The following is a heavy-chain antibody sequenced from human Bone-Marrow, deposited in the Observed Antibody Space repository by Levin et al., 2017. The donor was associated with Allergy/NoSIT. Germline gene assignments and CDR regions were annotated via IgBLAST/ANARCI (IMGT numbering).Heavy chain of an antibody. D-gene: IGHD6-13*01. CDR1: GDIFSNYW. V-gene: IGHV5-51*01. CDR2: IYPDDSDT. J-gene: IGHJ3*01. Sequence: GESLKISCKGSGDIFSNYWVAWVRQMPGKGLEWMGIIYPDDSDTRYSPSFQGQVTISVDKSISTAYLQWNSLKASDTAMYYCARQAAGPDPFDVWGQGTMVTVSS. CDR3: ARQAAGPDPFDV.